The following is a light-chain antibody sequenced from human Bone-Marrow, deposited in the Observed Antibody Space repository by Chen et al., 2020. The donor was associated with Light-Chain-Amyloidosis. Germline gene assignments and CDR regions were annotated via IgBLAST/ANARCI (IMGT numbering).Light chain of an antibody. J-gene: IGLJ3*02. V-gene: IGLV6-57*01. CDR3: QSYQGSSQGV. CDR1: SDSIATNY. CDR2: EDD. Sequence: NFMLTQPHSVSESPGKTVIISCTRSSDSIATNYVQWYQQRPGSSPTTVIYEDDQRPSGVPDRFSGSIDRSSNSASLTISGLKTEDEAAYYCQSYQGSSQGVFGGGTKLTVL.